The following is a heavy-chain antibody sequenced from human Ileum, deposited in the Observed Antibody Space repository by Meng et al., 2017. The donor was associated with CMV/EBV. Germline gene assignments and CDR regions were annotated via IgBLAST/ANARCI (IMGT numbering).Heavy chain of an antibody. CDR3: ARGGSSSAGLGAFDI. V-gene: IGHV1-69*10. CDR1: GGTFSSYA. CDR2: IIPILGIA. J-gene: IGHJ3*02. D-gene: IGHD6-6*01. Sequence: SVKVSCKASGGTFSSYAISWVRQAPGQGPKWRGGIIPILGIANYAQKFQGRVTITADKSTSTAYMELSSLRSEDTAVYYCARGGSSSAGLGAFDIWGQGTMVTVSS.